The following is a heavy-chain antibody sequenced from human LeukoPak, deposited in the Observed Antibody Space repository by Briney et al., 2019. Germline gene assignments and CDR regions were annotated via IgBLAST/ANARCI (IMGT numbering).Heavy chain of an antibody. J-gene: IGHJ4*02. CDR1: GGSISSSSYY. Sequence: SETLSLTCTVSGGSISSSSYYWGWIRQPPGKGLEWIGSIYYSGSTYYNPSLKSRVTISVDTSKNQFSLKLSSVTAADTAVYYCATGPTDIVVVPAATGVGGSIGCFDYWGQGTLVTVSS. CDR2: IYYSGST. D-gene: IGHD2-2*01. CDR3: ATGPTDIVVVPAATGVGGSIGCFDY. V-gene: IGHV4-39*01.